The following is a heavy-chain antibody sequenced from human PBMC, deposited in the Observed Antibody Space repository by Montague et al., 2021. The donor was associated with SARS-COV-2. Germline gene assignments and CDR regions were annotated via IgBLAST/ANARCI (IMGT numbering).Heavy chain of an antibody. CDR3: ARDSYLSGFDY. Sequence: SLRLSCAASGFTFSNYAMHWVRQAPGKGLEWVAVISYDGSNKYYADSVKGRFTISRDNSKNTLYLQINSLRVEDTAVYYCARDSYLSGFDYWGQGTLVTVSS. V-gene: IGHV3-30-3*01. CDR1: GFTFSNYA. CDR2: ISYDGSNK. D-gene: IGHD3-10*01. J-gene: IGHJ4*02.